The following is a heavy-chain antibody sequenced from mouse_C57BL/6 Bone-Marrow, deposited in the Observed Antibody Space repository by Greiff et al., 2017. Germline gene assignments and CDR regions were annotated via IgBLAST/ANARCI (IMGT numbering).Heavy chain of an antibody. CDR3: ARGDLLQV. D-gene: IGHD1-1*01. CDR2: IDPSDSYT. J-gene: IGHJ1*03. Sequence: QVQLQQPGAELVKPGASVKLSCKASGYTFTSYWMQWVKQRPGQGLEWIGEIDPSDSYTNYNPKFQGKATLTADTSSSTAYMQLSSLSSEVSAVYYCARGDLLQVWGTGTTVTVSS. CDR1: GYTFTSYW. V-gene: IGHV1-50*01.